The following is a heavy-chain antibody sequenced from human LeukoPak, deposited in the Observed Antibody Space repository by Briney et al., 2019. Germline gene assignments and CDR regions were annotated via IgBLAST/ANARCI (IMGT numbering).Heavy chain of an antibody. Sequence: GGSPRLSCAASGLTASSYRMDWVRQGPGKRLVWVSRIKSDVDTTYAASAEGRFTISRDNAKNTISLQMNCLRAEHTGVYYCARAPSEIGGYYPEYFRHWGQGTLVTVSS. CDR3: ARAPSEIGGYYPEYFRH. J-gene: IGHJ1*01. D-gene: IGHD3-22*01. CDR2: IKSDVDT. CDR1: GLTASSYR. V-gene: IGHV3-74*03.